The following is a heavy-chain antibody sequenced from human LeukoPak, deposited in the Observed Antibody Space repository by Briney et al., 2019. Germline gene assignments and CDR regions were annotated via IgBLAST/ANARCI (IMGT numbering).Heavy chain of an antibody. Sequence: GGSLRLSCADSGFTFSSYSMNWVRQAPGKGLEWVSSISSTSIYIYYADSVKGRFTISRDNAKNSLYLQMNSLRAEDTAVYYCARDCRITPFDYWGQGTLVTVSS. D-gene: IGHD3-10*01. J-gene: IGHJ4*02. CDR2: ISSTSIYI. V-gene: IGHV3-21*01. CDR1: GFTFSSYS. CDR3: ARDCRITPFDY.